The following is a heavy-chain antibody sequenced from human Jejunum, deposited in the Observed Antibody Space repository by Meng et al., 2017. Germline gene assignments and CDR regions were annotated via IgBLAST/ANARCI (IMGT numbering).Heavy chain of an antibody. CDR3: AKISGSYPIDY. CDR2: ITNSGGSA. V-gene: IGHV3-23*01. D-gene: IGHD1-26*01. CDR1: GFNFTTYA. Sequence: GASLKISCAASGFNFTTYAMSWVRQAPGRGLEWVSAITNSGGSAYYADSVKGRFAISRDNSKNTLYLQMNSLRAEDTAVYYCAKISGSYPIDYWGQGTLVTV. J-gene: IGHJ4*02.